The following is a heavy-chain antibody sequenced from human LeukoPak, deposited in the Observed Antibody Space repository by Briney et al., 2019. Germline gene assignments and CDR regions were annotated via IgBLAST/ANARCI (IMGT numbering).Heavy chain of an antibody. CDR3: ARAGQHFDY. D-gene: IGHD6-13*01. CDR2: IYHSGST. CDR1: GDSFISTRHY. V-gene: IGHV4-39*07. Sequence: PSETLSLTCSVSGDSFISTRHYWGWIRQPPGKGLEWIGEIYHSGSTNYNPSLKSRVTISVDKSKNQFSLKLSSVTAADTAVYYCARAGQHFDYWGQGTLVTVSS. J-gene: IGHJ4*02.